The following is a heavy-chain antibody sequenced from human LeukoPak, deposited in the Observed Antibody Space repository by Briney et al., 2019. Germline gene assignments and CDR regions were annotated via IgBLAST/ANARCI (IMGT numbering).Heavy chain of an antibody. Sequence: MPSETLSLTCTVSGGSISSYYWSWIRQPPGKGLEWIGYIYYSGSTNYNPSLKSRVTISVDKSKNQFSLKLSSVTAADTAVYYCARTIAVAGTGKPTDYYYMDVWGKGTTVTVSS. D-gene: IGHD6-19*01. J-gene: IGHJ6*03. CDR3: ARTIAVAGTGKPTDYYYMDV. CDR1: GGSISSYY. V-gene: IGHV4-59*12. CDR2: IYYSGST.